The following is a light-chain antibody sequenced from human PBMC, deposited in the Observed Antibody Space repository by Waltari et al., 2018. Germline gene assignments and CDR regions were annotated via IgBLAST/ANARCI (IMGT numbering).Light chain of an antibody. CDR1: SGSIATHH. V-gene: IGLV6-57*03. CDR3: HSYDSSPFWV. J-gene: IGLJ3*02. Sequence: NFLLTQPHSVSESPGKTVTISCTRSSGSIATHHVQWYQQRPGSAPTTVIYEDDQRPSGVPDRFSGSIDSSSNSASLTISGLKTEDEADYYCHSYDSSPFWVFGGGTKLTVL. CDR2: EDD.